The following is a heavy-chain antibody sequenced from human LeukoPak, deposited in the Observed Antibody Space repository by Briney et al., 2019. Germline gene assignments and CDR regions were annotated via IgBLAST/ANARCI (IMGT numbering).Heavy chain of an antibody. CDR2: IYYSGST. Sequence: PSETLSLTCTVSGGSISSSSYSWGWIRQPPGKGLEWIGSIYYSGSTYYNPSLKSRVTISVDTSKNQFSLKLSSVTAADTAVYYCARQGIAAAAEGFDYWGQGTLVTVSP. CDR3: ARQGIAAAAEGFDY. V-gene: IGHV4-39*01. CDR1: GGSISSSSYS. D-gene: IGHD6-13*01. J-gene: IGHJ4*02.